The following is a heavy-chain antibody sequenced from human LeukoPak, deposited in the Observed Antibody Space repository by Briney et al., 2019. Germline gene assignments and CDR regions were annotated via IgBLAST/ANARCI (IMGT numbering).Heavy chain of an antibody. CDR1: GYTFTGYY. Sequence: ASVKVSCKASGYTFTGYYIHWVRQAPGQGLEWMGWINPNSGGTNYAQKFQGRVTMTRDTSISTAYMELSRLRSDDTAVYYCARDLMTTVTSSPHWGQGTLVTVSS. CDR2: INPNSGGT. V-gene: IGHV1-2*02. D-gene: IGHD4-17*01. CDR3: ARDLMTTVTSSPH. J-gene: IGHJ4*02.